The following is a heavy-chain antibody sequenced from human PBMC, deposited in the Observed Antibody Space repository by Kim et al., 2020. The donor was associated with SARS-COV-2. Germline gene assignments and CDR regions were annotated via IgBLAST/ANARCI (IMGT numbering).Heavy chain of an antibody. Sequence: GGSLRLSCAASGFTFSSYWMSWVRQAPGKGLEWVANIKQDGSEKYYVDSVKGRFTISRDNAKNSLYLQMNSLRAEDTAVYYCARDKRLGSGWYVYWGQGTLVTVSS. CDR2: IKQDGSEK. CDR3: ARDKRLGSGWYVY. J-gene: IGHJ4*02. V-gene: IGHV3-7*01. CDR1: GFTFSSYW. D-gene: IGHD6-19*01.